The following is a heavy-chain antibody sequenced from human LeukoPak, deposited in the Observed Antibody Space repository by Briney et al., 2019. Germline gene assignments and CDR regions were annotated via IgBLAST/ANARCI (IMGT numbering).Heavy chain of an antibody. CDR2: ISNDGNNK. CDR1: GFTFSNAW. V-gene: IGHV3-30*03. Sequence: GGSLRLSCAASGFTFSNAWMSWVRQAPGKGLEWVAVISNDGNNKYYADSVKGRFTISRDNSNNTLSLQMNGLRVEDTAVYYCARPDDSESFYRANHYWGRGTLVTVS. D-gene: IGHD3-10*01. CDR3: ARPDDSESFYRANHY. J-gene: IGHJ4*02.